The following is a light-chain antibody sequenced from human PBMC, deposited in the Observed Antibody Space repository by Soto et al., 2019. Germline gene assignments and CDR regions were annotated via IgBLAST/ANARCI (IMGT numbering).Light chain of an antibody. Sequence: NFMLTQPHSVSESPGETVTIPCTRSSGNIATNFVQWYQQRPGSSPTTVIYGDNQRPSGVPDRFSGSIDSSSNSASLTISALKTEDEADYYCQSYDSSINWVFGGGTQLTVL. V-gene: IGLV6-57*01. CDR1: SGNIATNF. CDR3: QSYDSSINWV. CDR2: GDN. J-gene: IGLJ3*02.